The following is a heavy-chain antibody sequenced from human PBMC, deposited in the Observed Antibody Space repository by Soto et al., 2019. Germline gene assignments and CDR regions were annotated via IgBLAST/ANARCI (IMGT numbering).Heavy chain of an antibody. J-gene: IGHJ5*02. CDR2: ISYDGSYR. D-gene: IGHD3-22*01. V-gene: IGHV3-30*18. Sequence: GGSLRLSCAASGFTFSNSSMVWVRHAPGKGLEWVALISYDGSYRYYADSVKGRFTISRDNSKNILYLQMNSLRADDTAVYYCAKDPDYELNRFAPWGQGTLVALSS. CDR3: AKDPDYELNRFAP. CDR1: GFTFSNSS.